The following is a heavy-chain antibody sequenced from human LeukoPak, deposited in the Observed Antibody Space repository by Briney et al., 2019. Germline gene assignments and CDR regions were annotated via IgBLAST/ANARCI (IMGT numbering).Heavy chain of an antibody. Sequence: GGSLRLSCTASGFSFGDYAMSWFRQAPGRGLEWVSSISSASGYIYYADSVKGRFTISRDNSKNSLFLQMNSLRADDTAVYYCTRDARGSSAESQLPRWFDPWGQGTLVTVSS. CDR2: ISSASGYI. CDR3: TRDARGSSAESQLPRWFDP. CDR1: GFSFGDYA. D-gene: IGHD1-1*01. V-gene: IGHV3-21*01. J-gene: IGHJ5*02.